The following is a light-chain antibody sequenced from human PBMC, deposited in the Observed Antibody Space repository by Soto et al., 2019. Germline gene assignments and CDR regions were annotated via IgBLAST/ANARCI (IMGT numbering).Light chain of an antibody. V-gene: IGKV1-12*01. J-gene: IGKJ5*01. CDR1: QGISTW. Sequence: DIQMTQSPSSVSASVGDRVTITCRASQGISTWLAWYQQKPGKAPKLLIYAATTLHSGVPSRFSGSGSGTEFTLTINNLQPEYFATYYCQQAYSFPPITFGQGTRLEIK. CDR3: QQAYSFPPIT. CDR2: AAT.